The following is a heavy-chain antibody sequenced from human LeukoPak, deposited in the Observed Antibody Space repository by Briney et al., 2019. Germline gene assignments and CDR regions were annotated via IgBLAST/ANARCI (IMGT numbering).Heavy chain of an antibody. Sequence: GGSLRLSCAASGFTFSDYYMSWIRQAPGKGLEGVSYISSSGSTIYYADSVKGRFTISRDNAKNSLYLQMNSLRAEDTAVYCCARPYCSSTSCYIGVVDYYYGMDVWGQGTTVTVSS. V-gene: IGHV3-11*01. D-gene: IGHD2-2*02. J-gene: IGHJ6*02. CDR2: ISSSGSTI. CDR3: ARPYCSSTSCYIGVVDYYYGMDV. CDR1: GFTFSDYY.